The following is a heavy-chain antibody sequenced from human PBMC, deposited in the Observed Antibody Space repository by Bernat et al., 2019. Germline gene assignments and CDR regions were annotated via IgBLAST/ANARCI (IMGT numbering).Heavy chain of an antibody. D-gene: IGHD2-21*01. V-gene: IGHV3-23*04. Sequence: EVRLVESGGDLVQPGGSLRLSCAASGFTFGTFAMSWVRQDPGKGLEWVSAMTGGGTTYYADSVKGRVIISRDNSKNMLFMQMNSLTAEDTAVYYCAKFRGQLIRNYYMNVWGEGTTVTVS. CDR3: AKFRGQLIRNYYMNV. CDR1: GFTFGTFA. CDR2: MTGGGTT. J-gene: IGHJ6*03.